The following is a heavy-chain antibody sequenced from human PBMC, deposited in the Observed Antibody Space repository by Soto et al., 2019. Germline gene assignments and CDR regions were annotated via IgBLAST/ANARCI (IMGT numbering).Heavy chain of an antibody. CDR1: GFTFSSYG. Sequence: SCKASGFTFSSYGMHWVRQAPGKGLEWVAVIWYDGSNKYYADSVKGRFTISRDNSKNTLYLQMNSLRAEDTAVYYCARATEASYGMDVWGQGTTVTVSS. V-gene: IGHV3-33*01. CDR3: ARATEASYGMDV. J-gene: IGHJ6*02. CDR2: IWYDGSNK.